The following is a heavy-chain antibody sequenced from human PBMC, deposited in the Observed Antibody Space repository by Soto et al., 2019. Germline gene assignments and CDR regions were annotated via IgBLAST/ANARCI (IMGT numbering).Heavy chain of an antibody. J-gene: IGHJ5*02. Sequence: GGSLRLSCAASGFTFSSYAMSWVRQAPGMGLQWVASIKEDGSEKYYVDPVKGRFTISRENAKNSLYLQMNSLRAEDTAVYYCGGYGCLDLWGQGIPVPVSS. V-gene: IGHV3-7*03. CDR2: IKEDGSEK. CDR1: GFTFSSYA. CDR3: GGYGCLDL. D-gene: IGHD3-10*01.